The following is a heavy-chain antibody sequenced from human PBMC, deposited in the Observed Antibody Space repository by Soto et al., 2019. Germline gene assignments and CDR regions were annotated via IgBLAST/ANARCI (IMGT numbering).Heavy chain of an antibody. V-gene: IGHV3-9*01. CDR2: ISWNCGSI. D-gene: IGHD6-13*01. J-gene: IGHJ6*03. CDR1: GFTFDDYA. CDR3: AKDKRIAAAGYYYYYMDV. Sequence: EVQLVESGGGLVQPGRSLRLSCAASGFTFDDYAMHWVRQAPGKGLEWVSGISWNCGSIGYSDSVMGRITISRDNAKNSLYLQMNSLRAEDTALYYCAKDKRIAAAGYYYYYMDVWGKGTTVTVSS.